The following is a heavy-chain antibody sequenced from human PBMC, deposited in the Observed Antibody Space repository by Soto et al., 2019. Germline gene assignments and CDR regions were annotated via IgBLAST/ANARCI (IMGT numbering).Heavy chain of an antibody. V-gene: IGHV3-23*01. CDR2: INGGVDGGVGST. J-gene: IGHJ4*02. Sequence: EVQLLESGGGLVQPGGSLRLSCAASGFTFSSYAMSWVRQAPGKGLEWVSSINGGVDGGVGSTYYADSVKGRFTISRDNSKNTLFLQMNSLRAEDTAVYYCAKDSYGRVAATTIDYWGQGTLVTVSS. D-gene: IGHD2-15*01. CDR1: GFTFSSYA. CDR3: AKDSYGRVAATTIDY.